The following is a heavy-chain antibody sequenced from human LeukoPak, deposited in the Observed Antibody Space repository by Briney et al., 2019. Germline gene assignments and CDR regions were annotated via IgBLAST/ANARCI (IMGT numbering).Heavy chain of an antibody. V-gene: IGHV1-2*06. CDR3: ARDYCSSTSCLFDY. J-gene: IGHJ4*02. CDR2: INPNSGDT. Sequence: GASVKVSCKASGYTFTGYHMHWVRQAPGQGLEWMGRINPNSGDTNYAQKFQGRVAMTRDTSISTAFMELTRLRPNDTAVYYCARDYCSSTSCLFDYWGQGTLVTVSS. D-gene: IGHD2-2*01. CDR1: GYTFTGYH.